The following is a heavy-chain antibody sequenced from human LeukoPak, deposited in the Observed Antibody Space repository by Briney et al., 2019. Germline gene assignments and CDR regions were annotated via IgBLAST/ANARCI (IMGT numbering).Heavy chain of an antibody. CDR2: IKQDGSEK. Sequence: GGSLRLSCTVSGFTFSTYWMTWVRQAPGKGLEWVANIKQDGSEKYYVDSVKGRFTISRDNAKTSLYLQMNSLRAEDTAVYYCARDGQWPYYFDYWGQGTLVTVSS. D-gene: IGHD6-19*01. V-gene: IGHV3-7*04. CDR1: GFTFSTYW. CDR3: ARDGQWPYYFDY. J-gene: IGHJ4*02.